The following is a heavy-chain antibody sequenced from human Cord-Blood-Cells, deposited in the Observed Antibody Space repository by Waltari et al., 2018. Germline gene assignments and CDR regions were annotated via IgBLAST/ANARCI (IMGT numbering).Heavy chain of an antibody. CDR1: GYSISSGYY. CDR2: IYHSGST. Sequence: QVQLQESGPGLVKPSETLSLTCAVSGYSISSGYYWGWIRQPPGKGLEWIGSIYHSGSTYYNPSLKSRVTISVDTSKNQFSLKLSSVTAADTAVYYCAREGLGYCSSTSCSALDYWGQGTLVTVSS. J-gene: IGHJ4*02. V-gene: IGHV4-38-2*02. D-gene: IGHD2-2*01. CDR3: AREGLGYCSSTSCSALDY.